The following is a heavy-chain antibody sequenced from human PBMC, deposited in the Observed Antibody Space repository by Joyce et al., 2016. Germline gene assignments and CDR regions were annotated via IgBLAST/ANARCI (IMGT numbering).Heavy chain of an antibody. J-gene: IGHJ4*02. V-gene: IGHV1-69*01. CDR2: IVPMSATT. Sequence: QVQLEQSGAEVKKPGSSVKVSCKTSGDISNAYGINWVRQAPGQGLEWLGGIVPMSATTEYAQKFRGRLTISAHEPTSTVYMELSSLRSDDTGTYYCARGRGDDFWSGYYGSIDYWGQGTLVSVSS. CDR1: GDISNAYG. D-gene: IGHD3-3*01. CDR3: ARGRGDDFWSGYYGSIDY.